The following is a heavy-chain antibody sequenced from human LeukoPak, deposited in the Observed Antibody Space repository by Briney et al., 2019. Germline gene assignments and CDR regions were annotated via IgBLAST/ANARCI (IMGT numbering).Heavy chain of an antibody. D-gene: IGHD6-19*01. CDR1: GFTFSSYA. CDR2: ISGSGGST. V-gene: IGHV3-23*01. CDR3: AKDVSSGWYKYYFDY. Sequence: GGSLRLSCAASGFTFSSYAMSWVRQAPGKGLEWVSAISGSGGSTYYADSVKGRFTISRDNSKNTLYLQMNSLRAEDTAVYYCAKDVSSGWYKYYFDYWGQGTLVTVSS. J-gene: IGHJ4*02.